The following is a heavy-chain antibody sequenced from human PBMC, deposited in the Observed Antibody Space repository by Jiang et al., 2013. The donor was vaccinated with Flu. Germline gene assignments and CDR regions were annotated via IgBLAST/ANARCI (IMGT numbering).Heavy chain of an antibody. Sequence: QPPRKGTWSGLGISITVGAPTTTPPSKSRVTISVDTSKNQFSLKLSSVTAADTAVYYCARDSSGWYNYYYGMDVWGKGTTVTVSS. V-gene: IGHV4-59*12. CDR2: SITVGAP. J-gene: IGHJ6*04. D-gene: IGHD6-19*01. CDR3: ARDSSGWYNYYYGMDV.